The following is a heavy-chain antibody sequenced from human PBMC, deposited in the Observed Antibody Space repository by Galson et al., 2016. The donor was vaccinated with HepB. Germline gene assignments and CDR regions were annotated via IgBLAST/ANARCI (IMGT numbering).Heavy chain of an antibody. V-gene: IGHV4-30-2*01. CDR3: ARVKGSGQDY. CDR1: GGSIDSGSYS. Sequence: TLSLTCSVSGGSIDSGSYSWNWIRHHPGKGLEWIGYIYYSGSTFYNPSLKSRVTISVDTSKNHFSLNLTSVTAADTAVYYCARVKGSGQDYWGQGTLVIVSS. CDR2: IYYSGST. J-gene: IGHJ4*02.